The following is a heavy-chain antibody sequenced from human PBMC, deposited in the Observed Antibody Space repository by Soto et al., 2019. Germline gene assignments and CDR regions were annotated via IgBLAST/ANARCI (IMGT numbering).Heavy chain of an antibody. Sequence: QVQLQESGPGLVKPSQTLSLTCTVSGGPVSTGSYYWSWIRQHPGMGLEWTGYIYYTGTTYYNPSLKSRVTISVDTSKNQFSLKLSSVTAADTAVYYCARTPGYSYGYIDYWGQGTLVTVSS. CDR3: ARTPGYSYGYIDY. V-gene: IGHV4-31*03. D-gene: IGHD5-18*01. CDR1: GGPVSTGSYY. J-gene: IGHJ4*02. CDR2: IYYTGTT.